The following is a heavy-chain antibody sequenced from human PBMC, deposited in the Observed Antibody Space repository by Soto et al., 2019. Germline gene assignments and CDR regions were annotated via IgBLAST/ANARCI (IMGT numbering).Heavy chain of an antibody. Sequence: ASVKVSCKASGYSFTSYGMSWVRQAPGQGLEWMGSISPDNSNTKSAQKLQGRVTMTTDTSTSTAYMGLRSLRSDDTAVYYCVGGSYSSSWFGFDFWGQGTPVTVS. CDR1: GYSFTSYG. CDR3: VGGSYSSSWFGFDF. V-gene: IGHV1-18*01. CDR2: ISPDNSNT. J-gene: IGHJ4*02. D-gene: IGHD6-13*01.